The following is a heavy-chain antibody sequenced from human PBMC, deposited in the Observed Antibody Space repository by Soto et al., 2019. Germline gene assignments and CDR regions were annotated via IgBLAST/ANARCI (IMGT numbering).Heavy chain of an antibody. CDR2: IIPIFGTA. D-gene: IGHD3-10*01. V-gene: IGHV1-69*01. J-gene: IGHJ6*02. Sequence: QVQLVQSGAEVKKPGSSVKVSCKASGGTSSSYAISWVRQAPGQGLEWMGVIIPIFGTANYAQKFQGRVTITADDSTSTAYMELSSLRSEDTAVYYCAGGITMVRGVRYSYYGMDVWGQGTTVTVSS. CDR1: GGTSSSYA. CDR3: AGGITMVRGVRYSYYGMDV.